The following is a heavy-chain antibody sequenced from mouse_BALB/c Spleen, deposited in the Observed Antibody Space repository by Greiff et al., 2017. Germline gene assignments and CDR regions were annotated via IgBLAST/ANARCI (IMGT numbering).Heavy chain of an antibody. CDR3: ARHERYDREYYFDY. CDR2: ISSGGGST. J-gene: IGHJ2*01. CDR1: GFAFSSYD. Sequence: DVMLVESGGGLVKPGGSLKLSCAASGFAFSSYDMSWVRQTPEKRLEWVAYISSGGGSTYYPDTVKGRFTISSDNAKNTLYLQMSSLKSEDTAMYYCARHERYDREYYFDYWGQGTTLTVSS. D-gene: IGHD2-14*01. V-gene: IGHV5-12-1*01.